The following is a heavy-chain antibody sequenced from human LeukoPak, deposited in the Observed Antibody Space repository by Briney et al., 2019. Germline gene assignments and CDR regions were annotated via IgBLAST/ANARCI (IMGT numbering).Heavy chain of an antibody. CDR2: ISDRGGST. D-gene: IGHD3-10*01. J-gene: IGHJ4*02. Sequence: GGSLRLSCAASGFTFSSYAMSWVRQAPGKGLEWVSAISDRGGSTYYAGSVRGRFTISRDNSKNTLYLQLSSLRAEDTAVYSCARFFPGRLALGEYFDYWGQGTLVTVSS. CDR1: GFTFSSYA. CDR3: ARFFPGRLALGEYFDY. V-gene: IGHV3-23*01.